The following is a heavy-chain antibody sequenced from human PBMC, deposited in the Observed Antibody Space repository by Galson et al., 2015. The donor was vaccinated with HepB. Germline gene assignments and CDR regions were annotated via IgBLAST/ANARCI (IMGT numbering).Heavy chain of an antibody. Sequence: SLRLSCAASGFTVSSNYMSWVRQAPGKGLEWVSVIYSGGSTYYADSVKGRFTISRDNSKNTLYLQMNSLRAEDTAVYYCAGVRARWRPYGAFDIWGQGTMVTVSS. CDR3: AGVRARWRPYGAFDI. D-gene: IGHD3-10*01. CDR1: GFTVSSNY. CDR2: IYSGGST. J-gene: IGHJ3*02. V-gene: IGHV3-53*01.